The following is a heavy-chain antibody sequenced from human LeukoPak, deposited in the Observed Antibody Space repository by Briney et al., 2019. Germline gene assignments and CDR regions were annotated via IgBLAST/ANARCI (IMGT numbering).Heavy chain of an antibody. CDR1: GYTFTVYY. J-gene: IGHJ4*02. D-gene: IGHD2-21*02. V-gene: IGHV1-2*02. Sequence: ASVKVSCKASGYTFTVYYIHWVRQAPGQGLEWMGWINPNSGGTNSAQKFQGRVTMTRDTSISTIYVDLSSLTSDDTAVYYCARDYRPTDCSGGDCPYYYFDYWGQGTLVPVSS. CDR2: INPNSGGT. CDR3: ARDYRPTDCSGGDCPYYYFDY.